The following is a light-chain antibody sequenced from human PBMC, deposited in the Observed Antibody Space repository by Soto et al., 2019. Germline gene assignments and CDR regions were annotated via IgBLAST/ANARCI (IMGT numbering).Light chain of an antibody. Sequence: TQPSAVSVSPGQSITISCPGPSSDVGGYNYVSWYQHHPGKAPKLLIYDVSNRPSGISNRFSGSKSDNTASLTISGLQPEDEADYYCSSYTTSNTRQIVFGTGTKVTVL. CDR2: DVS. CDR3: SSYTTSNTRQIV. J-gene: IGLJ1*01. V-gene: IGLV2-14*03. CDR1: SSDVGGYNY.